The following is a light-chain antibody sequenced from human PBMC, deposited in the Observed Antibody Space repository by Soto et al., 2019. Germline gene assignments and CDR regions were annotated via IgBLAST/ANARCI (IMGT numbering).Light chain of an antibody. CDR3: QQYNNWPT. V-gene: IGKV3-15*01. CDR1: QSVSTSS. CDR2: GAS. Sequence: MMMTQSPATLSVSPGERVTLSCRASQSVSTSSLAWYQQKPGQAPRLLIYGASTRATGIPARFSGSGSGTEFTLTISSLQSEDFAIYYCQQYNNWPTFGQGTKVDIK. J-gene: IGKJ1*01.